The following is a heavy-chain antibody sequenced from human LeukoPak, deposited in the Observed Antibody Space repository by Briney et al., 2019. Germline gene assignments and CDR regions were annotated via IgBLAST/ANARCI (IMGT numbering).Heavy chain of an antibody. Sequence: SETLSLTCTVSGGSISSYYWSWIRQPAGKGLEWIGRIYTSGTTHYNPSLKSRVTMSVDTSKNQFSLKLSSVTAADTAVYYCARGLSGAAAGKPPNYYYYYMDVWGKGTTVTISS. J-gene: IGHJ6*03. CDR3: ARGLSGAAAGKPPNYYYYYMDV. CDR1: GGSISSYY. D-gene: IGHD6-13*01. CDR2: IYTSGTT. V-gene: IGHV4-4*07.